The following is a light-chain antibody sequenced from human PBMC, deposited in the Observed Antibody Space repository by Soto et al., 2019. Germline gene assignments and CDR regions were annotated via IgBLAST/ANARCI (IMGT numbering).Light chain of an antibody. CDR2: DVN. J-gene: IGLJ2*01. CDR1: SSDVGGYNY. CDR3: CSFAGTYIFVI. V-gene: IGLV2-11*01. Sequence: SVLTQPRSVSGSPGQSVTISCSGTSSDVGGYNYVSWYQQHPGKAPKLMIYDVNKRPSGVPDRFSGSKSGNTASLTISGLQTDDEADYYCCSFAGTYIFVIFGGGTKLTVL.